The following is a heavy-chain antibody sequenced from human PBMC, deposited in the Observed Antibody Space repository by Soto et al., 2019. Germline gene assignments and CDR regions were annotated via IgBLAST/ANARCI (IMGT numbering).Heavy chain of an antibody. V-gene: IGHV4-30-4*01. CDR3: ARASDCISTSCSYNWFDP. D-gene: IGHD2-2*01. J-gene: IGHJ5*02. CDR2: IYYSGST. Sequence: TLSLTCTVSGGSISSGDYYWSWIRQPPGKGLEWIGYIYYSGSTYYNPSLKSRVTISVDTSKNQFSLKLSSVTAADTAVYYCARASDCISTSCSYNWFDPWGQGTLVTAPQ. CDR1: GGSISSGDYY.